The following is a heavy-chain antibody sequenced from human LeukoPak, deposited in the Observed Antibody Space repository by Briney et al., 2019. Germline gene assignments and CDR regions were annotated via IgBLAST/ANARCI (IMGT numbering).Heavy chain of an antibody. CDR3: ARDRVFGVVIGARFDY. D-gene: IGHD3-3*01. CDR2: ISSSSSYI. Sequence: GGSLRLSCAASGFTFSSYSMNWVRQAPGKGLEWVSSISSSSSYIYYADSVKGRFTISRDNAKNSLYLQMNSLRAEDTAVYYCARDRVFGVVIGARFDYWGQGTLVTVSS. J-gene: IGHJ4*02. CDR1: GFTFSSYS. V-gene: IGHV3-21*01.